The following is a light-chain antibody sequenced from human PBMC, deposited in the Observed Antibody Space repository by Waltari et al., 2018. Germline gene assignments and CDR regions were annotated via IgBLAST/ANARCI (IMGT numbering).Light chain of an antibody. CDR1: QSISSH. V-gene: IGKV1-39*01. CDR3: QQSYSTLST. CDR2: AAS. J-gene: IGKJ4*01. Sequence: DIQMTQSPSSLSASVGDRVTITCRASQSISSHLNWYQQKPGKSPKLLIYAASSLQSGVPSRFSGSGSGTDFTLTISSLQPEDFATYYCQQSYSTLSTFGGGTK.